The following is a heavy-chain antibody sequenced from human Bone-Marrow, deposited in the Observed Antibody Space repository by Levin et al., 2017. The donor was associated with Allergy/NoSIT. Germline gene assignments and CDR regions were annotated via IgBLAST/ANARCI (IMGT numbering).Heavy chain of an antibody. CDR3: AREKMGSLDY. CDR1: EFTLNNYW. Sequence: GESLKISCEASEFTLNNYWMSWVRQGPGMGLEWVANIKKDGSEKNYVDSVKGRFTISRDNAKNSLYLQMNSLRDEDTAVYYCAREKMGSLDYWGQGTLVTVSS. D-gene: IGHD3-10*01. CDR2: IKKDGSEK. V-gene: IGHV3-7*01. J-gene: IGHJ4*02.